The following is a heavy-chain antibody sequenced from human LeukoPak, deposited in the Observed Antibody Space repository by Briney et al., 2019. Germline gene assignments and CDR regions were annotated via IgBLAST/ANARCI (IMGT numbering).Heavy chain of an antibody. V-gene: IGHV4-59*01. CDR1: GGSIRNYY. CDR2: IYYSGST. CDR3: ARDGGCSSTSCYPDAFDI. D-gene: IGHD2-2*01. J-gene: IGHJ3*02. Sequence: SETLSLTCTVSGGSIRNYYWSWTRQPPGKGLEWLGYIYYSGSTNYNPSLKSRVTISVDTSKNQFSLKLNSVAAADTAVYYCARDGGCSSTSCYPDAFDIWGQGAMVTASS.